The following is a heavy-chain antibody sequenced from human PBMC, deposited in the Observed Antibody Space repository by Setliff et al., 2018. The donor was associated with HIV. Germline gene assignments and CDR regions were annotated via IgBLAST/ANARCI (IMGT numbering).Heavy chain of an antibody. CDR2: A. Sequence: SETLSLTCTVSGGSISSSDYYWGWIRQPPGKGLEWIGSAYYDLSLKSRVTLSVDTSKNSFSLNLTSVAAADTAVYFCARARGPPLPVLDLWGQGTLVTVSS. J-gene: IGHJ5*02. CDR1: GGSISSSDYY. CDR3: ARARGPPLPVLDL. V-gene: IGHV4-61*05. D-gene: IGHD3-10*01.